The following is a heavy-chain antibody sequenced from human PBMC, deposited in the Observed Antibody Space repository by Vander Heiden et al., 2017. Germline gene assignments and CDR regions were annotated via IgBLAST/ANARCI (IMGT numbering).Heavy chain of an antibody. Sequence: QLQLQESGPGLVRPSETLSLTCTVSGGSISSGSYYWGWIRQPPGKGLEWFGHISYSGSTSYTPSLKRQVTISVATSKSQFSLKLSSVTAADTAVYYCARQFRITFGGVINYWGQGTLVTVSS. V-gene: IGHV4-39*01. J-gene: IGHJ4*02. CDR3: ARQFRITFGGVINY. CDR2: ISYSGST. CDR1: GGSISSGSYY. D-gene: IGHD3-16*02.